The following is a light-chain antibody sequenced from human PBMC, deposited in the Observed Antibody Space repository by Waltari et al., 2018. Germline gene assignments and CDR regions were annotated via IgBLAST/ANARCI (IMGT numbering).Light chain of an antibody. V-gene: IGKV1-9*01. CDR1: QVISSD. J-gene: IGKJ4*01. CDR2: ASS. CDR3: QQLYSYPIT. Sequence: IQLTQSPSSLSASVGDRVTITCRASQVISSDLAWYQQKPGKAPKLLISASSTLQSGVPPRFSGSGSGTDFTLTINSLQPEDFATYYCQQLYSYPITFGGGTKVEIK.